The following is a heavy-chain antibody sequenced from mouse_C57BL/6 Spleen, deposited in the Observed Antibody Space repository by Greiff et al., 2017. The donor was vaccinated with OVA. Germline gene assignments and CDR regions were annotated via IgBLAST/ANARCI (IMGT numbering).Heavy chain of an antibody. CDR2: IDPSDSYT. J-gene: IGHJ4*01. CDR3: ARRVSSNNYALDY. V-gene: IGHV1-69*01. CDR1: GYTFTSYW. Sequence: VQLQQPGAELVMPGASVKLSCKASGYTFTSYWMHWVMQRPGQGLEWIGEIDPSDSYTNSNQKFKGKSTLTVDKTSSTAYMQLSSLTSEDSAVYYWARRVSSNNYALDYWGQGTSLTVSS. D-gene: IGHD1-1*01.